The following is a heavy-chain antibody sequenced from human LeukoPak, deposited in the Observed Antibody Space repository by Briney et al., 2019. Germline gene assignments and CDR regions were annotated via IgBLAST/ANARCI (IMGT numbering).Heavy chain of an antibody. D-gene: IGHD3-16*01. Sequence: PSETLSLTCTVSGGSISSSSYYWGWIRQPPGKGPEWIGSIYYSGSTYYNPSLKSRVTISVDTSKNQFSLKLSSVTAADTAVYYCARAFITGYFDYWGQGTLVTVSS. V-gene: IGHV4-39*01. CDR2: IYYSGST. J-gene: IGHJ4*02. CDR1: GGSISSSSYY. CDR3: ARAFITGYFDY.